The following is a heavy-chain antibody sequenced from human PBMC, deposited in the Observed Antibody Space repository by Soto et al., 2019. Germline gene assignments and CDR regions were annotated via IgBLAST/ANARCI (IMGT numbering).Heavy chain of an antibody. V-gene: IGHV5-10-1*01. CDR1: GYSFTSYW. CDR3: TRETVAGITGLDY. D-gene: IGHD1-20*01. Sequence: ESLKISCKGSGYSFTSYWISWVRQMPGKGLEWMGRIDPSDSYTNYSPSFQGHVTISADKSISTACLQWSSLKASDTALYYCTRETVAGITGLDYWGPGTLVTVSS. J-gene: IGHJ4*02. CDR2: IDPSDSYT.